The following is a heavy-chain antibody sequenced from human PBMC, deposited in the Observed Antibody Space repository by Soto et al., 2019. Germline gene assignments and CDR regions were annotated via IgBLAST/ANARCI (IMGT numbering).Heavy chain of an antibody. J-gene: IGHJ4*02. Sequence: GASVKVSCKASGYTFTSYGINWVRQAPGRGLEWMEWINPGNGNTKYSQQFQGRVIIDRDTSASTAYMELSSLRSEDTAVYYCARGGYFDSSNYLAYWGLGXLVTVSS. CDR3: ARGGYFDSSNYLAY. CDR2: INPGNGNT. D-gene: IGHD3-22*01. V-gene: IGHV1-3*01. CDR1: GYTFTSYG.